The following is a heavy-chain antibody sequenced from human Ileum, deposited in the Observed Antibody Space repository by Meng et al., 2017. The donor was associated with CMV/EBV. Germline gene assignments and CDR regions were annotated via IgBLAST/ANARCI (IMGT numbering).Heavy chain of an antibody. CDR2: IHHSGNT. CDR3: ARGTLWWFTDY. CDR1: NGSVSSADSY. D-gene: IGHD2-8*02. J-gene: IGHJ4*02. Sequence: LRLSCSVSNGSVSSADSYWTWIRQPPGKGLEYIGYIHHSGNTHYNPSLRGRVSSSVETSENQFSLKLNSVSAADTALYYCARGTLWWFTDYWGQGTLVTVSS. V-gene: IGHV4-30-4*08.